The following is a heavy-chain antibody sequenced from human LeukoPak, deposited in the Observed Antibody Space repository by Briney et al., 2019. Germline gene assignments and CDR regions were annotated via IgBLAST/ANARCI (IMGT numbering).Heavy chain of an antibody. CDR3: ARRYDSGSGYYTFDY. CDR1: GYSISSGYY. J-gene: IGHJ4*02. CDR2: IYHSGST. D-gene: IGHD3-22*01. V-gene: IGHV4-38-2*01. Sequence: SETLSLTCAVSGYSISSGYYWGWIRQAPGKGLEWIGSIYHSGSTYYNPSLKSRVTISVDTPKNQFSLKLSSVTAADTAVYYCARRYDSGSGYYTFDYWGQGTLVTVSS.